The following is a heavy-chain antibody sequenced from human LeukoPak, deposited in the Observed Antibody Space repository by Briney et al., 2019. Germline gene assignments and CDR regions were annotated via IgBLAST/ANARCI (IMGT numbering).Heavy chain of an antibody. J-gene: IGHJ4*02. D-gene: IGHD3-10*02. CDR2: IYYSGST. V-gene: IGHV4-59*01. CDR1: GGSISSYY. Sequence: SETLSLTCTVSGGSISSYYWSWIRQPPGKGLEWIGYIYYSGSTNYNPSLKSRVTISVDTSKNQFSLKLSSVTAADTAVYYCARALDVLDYWGQGTLVTVSS. CDR3: ARALDVLDY.